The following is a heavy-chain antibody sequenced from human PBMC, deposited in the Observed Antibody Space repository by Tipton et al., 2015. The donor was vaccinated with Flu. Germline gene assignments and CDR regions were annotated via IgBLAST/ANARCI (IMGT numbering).Heavy chain of an antibody. Sequence: RSLRLSCVASGFTFSSYGMHWVRQTPGKGLEWVAVISYDGSNKDYADSVKGRFTISRDNSKNTLYLQMNSLRPEDTAVYYCAKGGDGYNPGYFGDFWGQGTLVTVSS. CDR3: AKGGDGYNPGYFGDF. V-gene: IGHV3-30*18. CDR2: ISYDGSNK. D-gene: IGHD5-24*01. CDR1: GFTFSSYG. J-gene: IGHJ4*02.